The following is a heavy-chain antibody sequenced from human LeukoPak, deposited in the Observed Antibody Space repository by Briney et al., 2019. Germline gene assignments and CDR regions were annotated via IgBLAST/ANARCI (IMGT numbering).Heavy chain of an antibody. CDR1: GFSITNYW. Sequence: PGGSLRLSCAVSGFSITNYWMTWVRQAPGKGLEWVANIKGDGSGKYYVDSVKGRFTISRDNDKNYLYLQMNSLRDEDTAVYYCVRQAGVSWGQGTLVTVSS. D-gene: IGHD6-19*01. V-gene: IGHV3-7*01. J-gene: IGHJ5*02. CDR2: IKGDGSGK. CDR3: VRQAGVS.